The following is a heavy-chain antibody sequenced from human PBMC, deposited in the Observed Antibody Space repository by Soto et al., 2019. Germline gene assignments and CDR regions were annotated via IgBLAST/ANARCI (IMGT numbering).Heavy chain of an antibody. D-gene: IGHD2-2*01. CDR2: IYPGDSDT. CDR3: VAPSHCSSTSCYPMLGY. CDR1: GYSFTSYW. J-gene: IGHJ4*02. V-gene: IGHV5-51*01. Sequence: GESLKISCKGSGYSFTSYWIGWVRQMPGKGLEWMGIIYPGDSDTRYSPSFQGQVTISADKSISTAYLQWSSLKASDTAMYYCVAPSHCSSTSCYPMLGYWGQGTLVTVSS.